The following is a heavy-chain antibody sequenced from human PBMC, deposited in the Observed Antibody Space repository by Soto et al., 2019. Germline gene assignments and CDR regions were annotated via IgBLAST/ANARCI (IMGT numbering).Heavy chain of an antibody. CDR2: IRRCGDTT. Sequence: EVQLLESGGGVVQPGWSLILSCEASGFTFSDYSMSWVRQAPGKGLEWISAIRRCGDTTFYADSVKGRFTVSRDNSMNKLYLNRNRLRAEDTAVYYCAKDGRTGTTWGNWGKGNLVTVSP. CDR3: AKDGRTGTTWGN. CDR1: GFTFSDYS. V-gene: IGHV3-23*01. J-gene: IGHJ4*02. D-gene: IGHD1-1*01.